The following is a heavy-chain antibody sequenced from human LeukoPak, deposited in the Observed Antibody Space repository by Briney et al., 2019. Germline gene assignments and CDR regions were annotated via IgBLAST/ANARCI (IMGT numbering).Heavy chain of an antibody. Sequence: SETLSLTCTVSGGSISSSSYYWGWIRQPPGKGLEWIGSIYYSGSTYYNPSLKSRVTISVDTSKNQFSLKLSSVTAADTAVYYCAMGGYCSGGSCYGSRGDAFDIWGQGTMVTVSS. D-gene: IGHD2-15*01. CDR3: AMGGYCSGGSCYGSRGDAFDI. J-gene: IGHJ3*02. V-gene: IGHV4-39*07. CDR1: GGSISSSSYY. CDR2: IYYSGST.